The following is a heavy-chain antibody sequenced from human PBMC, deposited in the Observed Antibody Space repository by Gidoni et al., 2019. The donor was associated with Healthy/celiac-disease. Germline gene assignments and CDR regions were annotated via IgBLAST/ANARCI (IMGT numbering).Heavy chain of an antibody. Sequence: QITLKESGPTLVKPTQTLTLTCTFSGFSLSTSGVGVGWIRQPPGKALEWLALIYWNDDKRYSPSLKSRLTITKDTSKNQVVLTMTNMDPVDTATYYCAHSAPPLDIVVVVAATALDAFDIWGQGTMVTVSS. CDR1: GFSLSTSGVG. J-gene: IGHJ3*02. D-gene: IGHD2-15*01. V-gene: IGHV2-5*01. CDR3: AHSAPPLDIVVVVAATALDAFDI. CDR2: IYWNDDK.